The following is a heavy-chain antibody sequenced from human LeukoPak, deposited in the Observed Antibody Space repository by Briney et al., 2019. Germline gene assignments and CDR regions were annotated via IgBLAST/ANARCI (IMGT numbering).Heavy chain of an antibody. Sequence: PSETLSLTCTVSGYSISSISSTYYWGWVRQSPGKGLEWIGSIYHSGSTYYNPSLQSRVTISVDTSKNQFSLKLSSVTAADTAPYYCARLRVQNYGGNWGFDYWGQGTLVTVSS. D-gene: IGHD4-23*01. V-gene: IGHV4-38-2*02. J-gene: IGHJ4*02. CDR2: IYHSGST. CDR1: GYSISSISSTYY. CDR3: ARLRVQNYGGNWGFDY.